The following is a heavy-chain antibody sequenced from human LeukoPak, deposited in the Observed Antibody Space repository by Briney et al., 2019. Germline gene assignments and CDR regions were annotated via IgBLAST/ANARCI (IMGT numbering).Heavy chain of an antibody. D-gene: IGHD5-12*01. CDR3: ARAAIVATKGGYFDY. CDR2: IWYDGSNK. V-gene: IGHV3-33*01. J-gene: IGHJ4*02. Sequence: PGGSLRLSCAASGFTFSSYGMHWVRQAPGKGLEWVAVIWYDGSNKYYADSVKGRFTISRDNSKNTLYLQMNSLRAEDTAVYYWARAAIVATKGGYFDYWGQGTLVTVSS. CDR1: GFTFSSYG.